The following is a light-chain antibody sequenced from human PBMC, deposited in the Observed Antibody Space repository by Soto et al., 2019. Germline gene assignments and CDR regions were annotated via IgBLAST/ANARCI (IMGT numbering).Light chain of an antibody. V-gene: IGLV1-44*01. CDR2: GSN. Sequence: QSALTQPPSASGTPGQSVSISCSGSSPNIGSNSVTWYQQFLGKAPKLLIYGSNQRPSGVPDRFSGSKSGTSASLAISGLQYEDESDYYCAGWADTLNVPVFGGGNQLTVL. CDR3: AGWADTLNVPV. J-gene: IGLJ7*01. CDR1: SPNIGSNS.